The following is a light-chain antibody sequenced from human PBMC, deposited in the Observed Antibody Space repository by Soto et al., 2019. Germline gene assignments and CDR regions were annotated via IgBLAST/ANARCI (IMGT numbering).Light chain of an antibody. CDR2: EVV. J-gene: IGLJ1*01. Sequence: QSALAPPPSASVSPGQSVTISCPGTKNDIGVYDFVSWYQHHPGKAPRLIIYEVVQRPSGVPDRFSGSKSGNTASLTISGLQAEDEADYYCCSYAGSYTYVFGTGTKV. CDR3: CSYAGSYTYV. V-gene: IGLV2-8*01. CDR1: KNDIGVYDF.